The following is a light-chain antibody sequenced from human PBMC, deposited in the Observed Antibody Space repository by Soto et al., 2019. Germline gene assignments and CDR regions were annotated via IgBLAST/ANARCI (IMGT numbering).Light chain of an antibody. CDR3: QQYGSSPPWT. J-gene: IGKJ1*01. CDR1: QSVSSSY. CDR2: GAS. Sequence: EIVLTQSPGTLSLSPGERATLSCRARQSVSSSYLAWYQQKPGQAPRLLIYGASSRATGIPDTFSGSGSGTDFTLTIRRLEPEDFAVYYCQQYGSSPPWTFGQGTKVEIK. V-gene: IGKV3-20*01.